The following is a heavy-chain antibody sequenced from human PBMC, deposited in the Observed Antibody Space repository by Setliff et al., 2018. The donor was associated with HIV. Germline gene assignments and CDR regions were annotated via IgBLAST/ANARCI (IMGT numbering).Heavy chain of an antibody. CDR1: GVSISDTIGTSYY. CDR2: IHYSRGT. CDR3: ARRYHDSSGFYNS. Sequence: SETLSLTCSVSGVSISDTIGTSYYWDWLRQPPGKGLEWIGNIHYSRGTYYNAYLKSRVTISLDTSKNHFSLKLTSVAAADTAVYYCARRYHDSSGFYNSWGQGVLVTVSS. J-gene: IGHJ4*02. V-gene: IGHV4-39*02. D-gene: IGHD3-22*01.